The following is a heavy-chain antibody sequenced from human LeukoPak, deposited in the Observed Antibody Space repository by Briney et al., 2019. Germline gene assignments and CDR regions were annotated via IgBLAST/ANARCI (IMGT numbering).Heavy chain of an antibody. J-gene: IGHJ3*02. CDR1: GFTFSSYS. CDR3: ARDRSDYDILTGYFSDAFDI. V-gene: IGHV3-21*01. CDR2: ITSSSSYI. D-gene: IGHD3-9*01. Sequence: GGSLRLSCAASGFTFSSYSMNWVRQAPGKGLEWVSFITSSSSYIYYADSVKGRFTISRDNAKNSLYLQMNRLRAEDTAVYYCARDRSDYDILTGYFSDAFDIWGQGTMVTVSS.